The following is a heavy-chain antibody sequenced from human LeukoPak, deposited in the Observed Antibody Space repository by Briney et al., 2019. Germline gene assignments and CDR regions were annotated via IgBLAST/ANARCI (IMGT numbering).Heavy chain of an antibody. J-gene: IGHJ4*02. CDR3: ARGAAAGRSVFDY. Sequence: GGSLRLSCAVSGFTFSSYGMHWVRQAPGNGLEWVAVISYDGSNKYYADSVKGRFTISRDNSKNTLYLQMNSLRAEDTAVYYCARGAAAGRSVFDYWGQGTLVTVSS. V-gene: IGHV3-30*03. CDR2: ISYDGSNK. D-gene: IGHD6-13*01. CDR1: GFTFSSYG.